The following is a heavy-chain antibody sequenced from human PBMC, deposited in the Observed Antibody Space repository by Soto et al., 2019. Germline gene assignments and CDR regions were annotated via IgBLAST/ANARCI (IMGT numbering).Heavy chain of an antibody. J-gene: IGHJ3*02. CDR3: AKYHITIGAFDT. D-gene: IGHD2-2*01. V-gene: IGHV3-23*01. Sequence: GGSLRLSCAASGFTFISYAMSWVRQAPGKGLEWVSAISGSGGSTYYADSVKGRFTISRDNSKNTMYLQMNSLRGEETAVYSCAKYHITIGAFDTWGHWTMVTFSS. CDR2: ISGSGGST. CDR1: GFTFISYA.